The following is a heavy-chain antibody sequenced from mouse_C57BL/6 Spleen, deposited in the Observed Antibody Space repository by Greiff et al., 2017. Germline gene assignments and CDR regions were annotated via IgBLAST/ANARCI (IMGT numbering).Heavy chain of an antibody. D-gene: IGHD1-1*01. CDR1: GYAFSSSW. CDR2: IYPGDGDT. Sequence: QVQLQQSGPELVKPGASVKISCKASGYAFSSSWMNWVKQRPGKGLEWIGRIYPGDGDTNYNGKFKGKATLTADKSSSTAYMQLSSLTSEDSAVYFCARNYYGSRLYYFDYWGQGTTLTVSS. CDR3: ARNYYGSRLYYFDY. J-gene: IGHJ2*01. V-gene: IGHV1-82*01.